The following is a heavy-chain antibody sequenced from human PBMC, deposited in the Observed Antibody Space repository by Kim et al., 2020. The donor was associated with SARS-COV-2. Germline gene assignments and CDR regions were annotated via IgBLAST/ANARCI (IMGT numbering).Heavy chain of an antibody. J-gene: IGHJ4*02. CDR2: GST. V-gene: IGHV3-23*01. CDR3: AKSRGDY. D-gene: IGHD3-16*01. Sequence: GSTYYADSVKGRFTIARDSSKNTLYLQMDSLRAEDTAIYYCAKSRGDYGGQGTLVTVSS.